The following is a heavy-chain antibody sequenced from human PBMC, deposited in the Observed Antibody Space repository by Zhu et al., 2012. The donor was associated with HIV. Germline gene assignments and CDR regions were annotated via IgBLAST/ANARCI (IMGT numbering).Heavy chain of an antibody. V-gene: IGHV4-4*09. CDR1: GGSISSYY. CDR3: ARGPTSGSYYIYSEVAFDI. D-gene: IGHD3-10*01. CDR2: IYTSGST. J-gene: IGHJ3*02. Sequence: QVQVQESGPGLVKPSETLSLTCTVSGGSISSYYWSWIRQPPGKGLEWIGYIYTSGSTNYNPSLKSRVTISVDTSKNQFSLKLSSVTAADTAVYYCARGPTSGSYYIYSEVAFDIWGQGQWSPSLQ.